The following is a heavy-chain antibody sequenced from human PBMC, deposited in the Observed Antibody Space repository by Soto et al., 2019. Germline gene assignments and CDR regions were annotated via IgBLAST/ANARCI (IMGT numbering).Heavy chain of an antibody. CDR1: GGSISSSNW. D-gene: IGHD5-18*01. Sequence: PSETLSLTCAVSGGSISSSNWWSWVRQPPGKGLEWIGEIYYSGSTNYNPSLKSRVTISVDTSKNQFSLKLTSVTAADTAVYSCARDNGYSYGYNLDHWGQGTLVTVS. CDR3: ARDNGYSYGYNLDH. J-gene: IGHJ4*02. CDR2: IYYSGST. V-gene: IGHV4-4*02.